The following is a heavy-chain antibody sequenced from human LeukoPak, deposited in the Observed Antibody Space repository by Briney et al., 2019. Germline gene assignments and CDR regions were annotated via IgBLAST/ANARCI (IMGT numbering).Heavy chain of an antibody. V-gene: IGHV3-30*19. D-gene: IGHD3-10*01. CDR1: GFTFNSYG. CDR3: ARAWDYYGSGSYPDY. Sequence: GGSLRVSCATSGFTFNSYGFHWVRQAPGKGLEWVAVISSDGSSKYYTDSVKDRFTISRDNSKNTLYLQMNSLRPEDTAVYYCARAWDYYGSGSYPDYWGQGTLVTVSS. CDR2: ISSDGSSK. J-gene: IGHJ4*02.